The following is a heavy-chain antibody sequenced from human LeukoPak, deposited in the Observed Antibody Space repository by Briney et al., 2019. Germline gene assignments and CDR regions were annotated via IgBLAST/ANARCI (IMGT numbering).Heavy chain of an antibody. V-gene: IGHV4-4*07. D-gene: IGHD2-2*01. Sequence: RSETLSLTCILSVGSISSYYWCWIRPPARKGLEWIGRIYTRGSTNYKPSLKSRVTISVDKSKNQFSLKLSSVTAADTAVYYCARAASDYGLSEDIVVVPAAKVWFDPWGQGTRVTVPS. CDR1: VGSISSYY. CDR3: ARAASDYGLSEDIVVVPAAKVWFDP. CDR2: IYTRGST. J-gene: IGHJ5*02.